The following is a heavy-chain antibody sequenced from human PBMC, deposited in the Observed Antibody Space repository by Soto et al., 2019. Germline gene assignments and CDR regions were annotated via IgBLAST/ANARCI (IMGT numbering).Heavy chain of an antibody. Sequence: EVHLVESGGGLVQPGGSLRLSCATSGFTFRSYWMTWVRQAPGKGLEWVASIKQDGSEDHYVESVKGRFTISGDNAENSLYLQMNSLIVDDTAVYYCARVPGRRFDYLGSGTLVTVSS. D-gene: IGHD1-1*01. J-gene: IGHJ4*02. CDR3: ARVPGRRFDY. CDR2: IKQDGSED. CDR1: GFTFRSYW. V-gene: IGHV3-7*03.